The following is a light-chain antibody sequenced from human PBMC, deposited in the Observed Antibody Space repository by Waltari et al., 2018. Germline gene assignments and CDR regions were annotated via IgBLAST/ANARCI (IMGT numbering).Light chain of an antibody. CDR3: SSCTEKSRYV. Sequence: QSALTQPASASGSPAQSITFPCTASSNDVGGYNFVSWYQQHPGKAPQLIIYYVSDRPAWVSNRFSGSKSDNTASLTISGLQAEDGADYYCSSCTEKSRYVCETGTKVTVL. J-gene: IGLJ1*01. CDR2: YVS. V-gene: IGLV2-14*03. CDR1: SNDVGGYNF.